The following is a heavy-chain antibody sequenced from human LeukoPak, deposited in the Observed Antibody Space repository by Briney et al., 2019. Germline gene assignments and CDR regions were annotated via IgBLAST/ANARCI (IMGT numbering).Heavy chain of an antibody. Sequence: GGSLRLSCAASGFTFSSYAMSWVRQAPGKGLEWVSAISGSGGSTYYADSVKGRFTISRDNSKNTLYLQMNSLRAEDTAVYYCAKDDSSGYYGLSWSDPWGQGTLVTVSS. D-gene: IGHD3-22*01. V-gene: IGHV3-23*01. CDR2: ISGSGGST. CDR1: GFTFSSYA. CDR3: AKDDSSGYYGLSWSDP. J-gene: IGHJ5*02.